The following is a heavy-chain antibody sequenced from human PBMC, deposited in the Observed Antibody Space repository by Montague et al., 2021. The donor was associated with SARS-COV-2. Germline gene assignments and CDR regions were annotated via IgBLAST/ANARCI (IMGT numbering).Heavy chain of an antibody. CDR1: GFTFSTFA. CDR2: ISLSGGST. J-gene: IGHJ4*02. D-gene: IGHD2-15*01. V-gene: IGHV3-23*01. Sequence: SLRLSCAASGFTFSTFAMSWVRQAPGRGPEWVSAISLSGGSTYYADSVKGRFTISRDDSKNTLFLQMNSLRAEDTAVYYCAKGGVVVVAATDLDYWGQGTLVTVSS. CDR3: AKGGVVVVAATDLDY.